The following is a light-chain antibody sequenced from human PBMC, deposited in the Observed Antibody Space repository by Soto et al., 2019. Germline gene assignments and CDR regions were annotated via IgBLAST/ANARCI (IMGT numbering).Light chain of an antibody. CDR2: DVS. CDR3: SSYTSSNTLEV. J-gene: IGLJ1*01. Sequence: QSVQTQPASVSGSPGQSITISCTGTSSDVGGYNYVSWYQQHPGKAPKLMIYDVSNRPSGVSNRFSGSKSGNTASLTISGLQAEDEADYYCSSYTSSNTLEVFGTGTKVTVL. V-gene: IGLV2-14*01. CDR1: SSDVGGYNY.